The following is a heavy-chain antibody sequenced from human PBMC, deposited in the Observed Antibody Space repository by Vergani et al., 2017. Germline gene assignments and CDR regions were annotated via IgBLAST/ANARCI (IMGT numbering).Heavy chain of an antibody. D-gene: IGHD2-8*01. CDR2: ISGSGGST. V-gene: IGHV3-9*01. CDR3: ARDCTSGGCPDNYGMDV. J-gene: IGHJ6*02. Sequence: EVQLVESGGGLVQPGRSLRLSCTASGFTFDDYAMHWVRQAPGKGLEWVSGISGSGGSTYYADSVKGRFIISRDNTNNSLFLQLRSLRAEDAAVYYCARDCTSGGCPDNYGMDVWGQGATVTVSS. CDR1: GFTFDDYA.